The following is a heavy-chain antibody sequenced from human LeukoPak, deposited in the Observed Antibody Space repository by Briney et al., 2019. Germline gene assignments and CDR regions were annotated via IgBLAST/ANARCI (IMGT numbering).Heavy chain of an antibody. CDR3: ARTVLRYFDNGIYYYYMDV. D-gene: IGHD3-9*01. Sequence: HRASVKVSCKASGGTFSSYAISWVRQAPGQGLEWMGGIIPIFGTANYAQKFQGRVTITADESTSTAYMELSSLRSEDTAVYYCARTVLRYFDNGIYYYYMDVWGKGTTVTISS. CDR1: GGTFSSYA. J-gene: IGHJ6*03. CDR2: IIPIFGTA. V-gene: IGHV1-69*13.